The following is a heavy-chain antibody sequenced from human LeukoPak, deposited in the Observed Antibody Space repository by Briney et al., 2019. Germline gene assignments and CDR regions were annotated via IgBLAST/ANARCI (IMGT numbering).Heavy chain of an antibody. J-gene: IGHJ4*02. D-gene: IGHD2-2*01. V-gene: IGHV4-31*03. Sequence: SETLSLTCTVSGGSISSGGYYWSWIRQHPGKGLEWIGYIYYSGSTYYNPSLKSRVTISVDTSKNQFSLKLSSVTAADTAVYYCARVSLKYQLSDHWGQGTLVTVSS. CDR1: GGSISSGGYY. CDR3: ARVSLKYQLSDH. CDR2: IYYSGST.